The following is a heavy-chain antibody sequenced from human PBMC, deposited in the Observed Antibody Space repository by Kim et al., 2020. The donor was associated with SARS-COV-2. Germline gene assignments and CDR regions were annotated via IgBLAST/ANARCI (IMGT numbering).Heavy chain of an antibody. V-gene: IGHV4-39*01. CDR2: IYYSGST. D-gene: IGHD3-3*01. CDR3: ARCLDGVKITIFGVGYYGMDV. CDR1: GGSISSSSYY. Sequence: SETLSLTCTVSGGSISSSSYYWGWIRQPPGKGLEWIGSIYYSGSTYYNPSLKSRVTISVDTSKNQFSLKLSSVTAADTAVYYCARCLDGVKITIFGVGYYGMDVWGQGTTVTVSS. J-gene: IGHJ6*02.